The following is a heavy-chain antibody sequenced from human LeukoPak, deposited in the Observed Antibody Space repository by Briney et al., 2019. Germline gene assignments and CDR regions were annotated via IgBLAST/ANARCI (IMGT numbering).Heavy chain of an antibody. Sequence: PSETLSLTCTVSGGSIRSSYYYWGWIRQPPGKGLEWIGSIYDSGSTYYNPSLKSRVTISADTSTNHFSLKLTSVTAADTAVYYCGRHVQAPSFDPWGQGTLVTVSS. D-gene: IGHD1-1*01. CDR3: GRHVQAPSFDP. V-gene: IGHV4-39*01. J-gene: IGHJ5*02. CDR1: GGSIRSSYYY. CDR2: IYDSGST.